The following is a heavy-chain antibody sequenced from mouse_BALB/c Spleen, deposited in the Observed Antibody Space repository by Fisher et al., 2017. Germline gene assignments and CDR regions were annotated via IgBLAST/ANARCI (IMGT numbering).Heavy chain of an antibody. D-gene: IGHD1-1*01. V-gene: IGHV1-42*01. J-gene: IGHJ4*01. Sequence: KFKGKATLTVDKSSSTAYMQLKSLTSEDSAVYYCAREYYGSSYGAMDYWGQGTSVTVSS. CDR3: AREYYGSSYGAMDY.